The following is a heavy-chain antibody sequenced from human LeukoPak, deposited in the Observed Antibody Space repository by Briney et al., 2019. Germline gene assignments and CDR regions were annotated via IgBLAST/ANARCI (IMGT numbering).Heavy chain of an antibody. Sequence: GGSLRLTCVVSGFIASGNYMSWVRQAPGKGLEGISLIYSGGTTHYADSVMGRFTISRDNSKTTLFLQMNSLKAEDTAVYYCATGGRSGVALEQWGQGTLVTVSS. CDR1: GFIASGNY. D-gene: IGHD3-3*01. J-gene: IGHJ4*02. CDR2: IYSGGTT. CDR3: ATGGRSGVALEQ. V-gene: IGHV3-53*01.